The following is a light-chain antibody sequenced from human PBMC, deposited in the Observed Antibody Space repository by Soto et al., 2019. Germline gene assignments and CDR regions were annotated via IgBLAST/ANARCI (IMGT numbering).Light chain of an antibody. J-gene: IGLJ1*01. CDR2: EVS. CDR3: SSYTSSSTWV. V-gene: IGLV2-14*01. CDR1: SSDVGGYNY. Sequence: QSALTQPASVSGSPGQSITISCTGTSSDVGGYNYVSWYQQHPGKAPKLMIYEVSNRPSGVSNRFSGSKSGNTASLTISGLQAEEEADCYCSSYTSSSTWVFGTGTKVTVL.